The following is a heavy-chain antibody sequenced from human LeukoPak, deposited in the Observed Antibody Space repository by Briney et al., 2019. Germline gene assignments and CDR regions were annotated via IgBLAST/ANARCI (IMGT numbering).Heavy chain of an antibody. CDR3: ARSILVVPVASHYNYGVDV. V-gene: IGHV1-3*01. J-gene: IGHJ6*02. CDR1: GYTFAKYA. D-gene: IGHD2-2*01. Sequence: GASVKVSCKASGYTFAKYAIHWVRQAPGRRLEWMGWINAGNGNTRYSQKFQGGVTITRDTSASTAYMELSSLRSEDTAVYYCARSILVVPVASHYNYGVDVWGQGTTVTVSS. CDR2: INAGNGNT.